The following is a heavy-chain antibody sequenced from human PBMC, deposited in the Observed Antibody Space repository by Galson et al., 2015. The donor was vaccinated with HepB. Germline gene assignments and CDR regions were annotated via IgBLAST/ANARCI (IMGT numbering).Heavy chain of an antibody. Sequence: SLRLSCAASGFTCDDYAMHWVRQAPGKGLEWVSGISWNSGSIGYADSVKGRFTISRDNAKNSLYLQMNSLRAEDTALYYCAKLRARDDAFDIWGQGTMVTVSS. V-gene: IGHV3-9*01. CDR3: AKLRARDDAFDI. CDR1: GFTCDDYA. J-gene: IGHJ3*02. CDR2: ISWNSGSI.